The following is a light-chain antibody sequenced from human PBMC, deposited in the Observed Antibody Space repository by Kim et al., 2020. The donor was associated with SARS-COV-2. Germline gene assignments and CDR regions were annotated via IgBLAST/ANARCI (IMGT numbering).Light chain of an antibody. CDR3: QSYDSSLSGSV. CDR1: RSNIGATYD. Sequence: RVTISCTGGRSNIGATYDVHWYQHLPGTAPKLLIYDNSNRPSGVPDRFSGSKSGTSASLAITGLQAEDEADYYCQSYDSSLSGSVFGGGTQLTVL. CDR2: DNS. J-gene: IGLJ2*01. V-gene: IGLV1-40*01.